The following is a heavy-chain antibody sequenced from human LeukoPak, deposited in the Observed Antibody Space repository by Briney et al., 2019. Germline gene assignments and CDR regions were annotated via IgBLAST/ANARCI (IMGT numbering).Heavy chain of an antibody. V-gene: IGHV4-31*03. J-gene: IGHJ4*02. CDR2: IYYSGST. CDR1: GGSISSGGYY. D-gene: IGHD7-27*01. Sequence: PSETLSLTCTVSGGSISSGGYYWSWIRQHPGKGLEWIGYIYYSGSTYYNPSLKSRVTISVDTSKNQFSLKLSSVTAADTAVYYCAGGNWGIKYYFDYWGQGTLVTVSS. CDR3: AGGNWGIKYYFDY.